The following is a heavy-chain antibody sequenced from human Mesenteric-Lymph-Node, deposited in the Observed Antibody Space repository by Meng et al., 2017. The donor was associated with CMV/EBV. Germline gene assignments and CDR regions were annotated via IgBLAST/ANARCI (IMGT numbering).Heavy chain of an antibody. CDR3: ARDPMGGSYKGYFDY. J-gene: IGHJ4*02. V-gene: IGHV3-7*03. Sequence: GESLKISCAGSGLIFSSYWMSWVRQAPGKGLEWVANIIQDGSQTYYVDSVQGRFTVSRDNAKNSLYLEMNSLRAEDTALYYCARDPMGGSYKGYFDYWGQGALVTVSS. D-gene: IGHD1-26*01. CDR2: IIQDGSQT. CDR1: GLIFSSYW.